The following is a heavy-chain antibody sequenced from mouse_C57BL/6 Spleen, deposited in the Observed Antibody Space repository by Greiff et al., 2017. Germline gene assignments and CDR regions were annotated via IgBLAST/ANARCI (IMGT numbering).Heavy chain of an antibody. CDR2: INSDGGST. J-gene: IGHJ3*01. V-gene: IGHV5-2*01. D-gene: IGHD1-1*02. Sequence: EVKLMESGGGLVKPGESLKLSCESNEYEFPSHDMSWVRKTPEKRLELVAAINSDGGSTYYPDTMERRFIITRDNTKKTLYLQMSSLRSEDTALYYCARQEYGGWFAYWGQGTLVTVSA. CDR3: ARQEYGGWFAY. CDR1: EYEFPSHD.